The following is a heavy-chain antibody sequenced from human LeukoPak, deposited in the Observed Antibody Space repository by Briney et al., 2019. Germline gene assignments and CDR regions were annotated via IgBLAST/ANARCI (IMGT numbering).Heavy chain of an antibody. D-gene: IGHD1-26*01. CDR2: ITSTRYI. J-gene: IGHJ4*02. CDR1: GFPFSTYS. CDR3: ARDPGVVGTTTDY. V-gene: IGHV3-21*01. Sequence: GGSLRLSCAASGFPFSTYSMNWVRQAPGKGLEWVSSITSTRYIYYADSVKGRLTISRDNAKNSLYLQMNSLRAEGTAVYYCARDPGVVGTTTDYWGQGTLVTVSS.